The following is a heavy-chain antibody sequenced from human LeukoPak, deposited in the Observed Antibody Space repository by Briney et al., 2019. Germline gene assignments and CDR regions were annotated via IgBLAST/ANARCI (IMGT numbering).Heavy chain of an antibody. V-gene: IGHV3-23*01. Sequence: GGSLRLSCAASGFPFSSYAMSWVRQAPGKGLEWVSVVSGSGGGTYYADSVKGRFTISGDNSKNTVYLQMNSLRAEDTALCYCAKGGVYGDYYFDYWGQGTLVTVSS. CDR1: GFPFSSYA. CDR3: AKGGVYGDYYFDY. CDR2: VSGSGGGT. D-gene: IGHD4-17*01. J-gene: IGHJ4*02.